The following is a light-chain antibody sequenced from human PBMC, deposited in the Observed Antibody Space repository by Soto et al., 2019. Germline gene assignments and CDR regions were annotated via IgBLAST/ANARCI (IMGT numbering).Light chain of an antibody. J-gene: IGKJ1*01. Sequence: EIVLTQSPGTLSLSPGGRATLSCRVSQSVSSSYLAWYQQKPGQAPKLLIYGASSRATGIPDRFSGSGSGTDFTLTISRLEPEDFAVYYCQQYGSSPWTFGQGTKVDIK. CDR1: QSVSSSY. CDR3: QQYGSSPWT. V-gene: IGKV3-20*01. CDR2: GAS.